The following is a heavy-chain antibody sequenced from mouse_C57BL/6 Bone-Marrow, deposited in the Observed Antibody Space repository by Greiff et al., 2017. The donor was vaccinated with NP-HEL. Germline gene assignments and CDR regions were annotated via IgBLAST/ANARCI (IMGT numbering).Heavy chain of an antibody. D-gene: IGHD2-3*01. CDR2: IYPRSGNT. CDR3: AREGIYDGYYVLYFDV. Sequence: VQGVESGAELARPGASVKLSCKASGYTFTSYGISWVKQRTGQGLEWIGEIYPRSGNTYYNEKFKGKATLTADKSSSTAYMELRSLTSEDSAVYFCAREGIYDGYYVLYFDVWGTGTTVTVSS. V-gene: IGHV1-81*01. CDR1: GYTFTSYG. J-gene: IGHJ1*03.